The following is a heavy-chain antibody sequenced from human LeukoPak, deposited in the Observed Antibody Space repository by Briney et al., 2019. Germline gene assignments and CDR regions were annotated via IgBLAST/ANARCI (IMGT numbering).Heavy chain of an antibody. CDR2: MSGSGGST. CDR3: AKHSGGWHATNFDY. D-gene: IGHD6-19*01. V-gene: IGHV3-23*01. CDR1: GFTFSSYA. Sequence: PGGSLRLSCAASGFTFSSYAMSWVRQAPGKGLEWLSAMSGSGGSTYYADSVKDRFTISRDNSKNTLYLQMNSLRAADTAVYYCAKHSGGWHATNFDYWGQGTLVTVSS. J-gene: IGHJ4*02.